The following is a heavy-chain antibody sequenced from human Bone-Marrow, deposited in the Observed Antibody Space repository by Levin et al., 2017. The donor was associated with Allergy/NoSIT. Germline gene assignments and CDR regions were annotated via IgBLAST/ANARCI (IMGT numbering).Heavy chain of an antibody. V-gene: IGHV3-30*09. CDR2: ISIDGRKI. CDR1: GFTFISYA. J-gene: IGHJ6*03. Sequence: GESLKISCADSGFTFISYALHWVRQAPGKGLEWLAVISIDGRKIYYADSVKGRFAISRDNSRNTLYLKMNSLRAEDTAVYYCARGDDYYYYMDVWGKGATVTVSS. CDR3: ARGDDYYYYMDV.